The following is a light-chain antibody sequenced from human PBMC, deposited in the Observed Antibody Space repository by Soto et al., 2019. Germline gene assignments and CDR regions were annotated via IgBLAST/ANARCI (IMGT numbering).Light chain of an antibody. J-gene: IGKJ1*01. CDR2: DAS. CDR3: QQYGTSLRT. CDR1: QSVSSNS. Sequence: IVLTQSPATLSLSPGESATLSCGASQSVSSNSLAWYQQKPGLAPRLLIYDASRRATGIPDRFSGSGSGTDFSLTISRLEPEDFAVYYCQQYGTSLRTFGQGT. V-gene: IGKV3D-20*01.